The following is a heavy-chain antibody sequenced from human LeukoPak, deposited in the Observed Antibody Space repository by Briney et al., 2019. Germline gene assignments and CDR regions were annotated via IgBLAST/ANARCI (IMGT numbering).Heavy chain of an antibody. Sequence: RGSLRLSCAGAGIPLRGYAMSWVRQAPGKGLEWVSAMSGSGDSTLYADSVRGRFTISRDDSKNTLYLQMNNLRVEDTAVYYCAKDNYTDSYYPFDYWGQGTLVTVSS. D-gene: IGHD1-26*01. CDR2: MSGSGDST. CDR3: AKDNYTDSYYPFDY. V-gene: IGHV3-23*01. CDR1: GIPLRGYA. J-gene: IGHJ4*02.